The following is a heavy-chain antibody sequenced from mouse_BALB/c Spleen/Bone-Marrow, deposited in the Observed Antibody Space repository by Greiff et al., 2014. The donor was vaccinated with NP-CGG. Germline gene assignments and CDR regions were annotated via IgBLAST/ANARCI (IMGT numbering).Heavy chain of an antibody. D-gene: IGHD4-1*01. Sequence: QVQLKESGAELVRPGTSVKVSCKASGYAFTNYLIEWVKQRPGQGLEWIGVINPGSGGTNYNGKFKGKTTLTADKSSSTAYMQLSSLTSDDSAVYFCARNANWLFAYWGQGTLVTVSA. CDR3: ARNANWLFAY. J-gene: IGHJ3*01. V-gene: IGHV1-54*01. CDR2: INPGSGGT. CDR1: GYAFTNYL.